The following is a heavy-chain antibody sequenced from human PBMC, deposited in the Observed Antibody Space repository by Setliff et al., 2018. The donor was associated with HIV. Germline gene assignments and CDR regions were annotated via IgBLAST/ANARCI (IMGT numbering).Heavy chain of an antibody. Sequence: PSETLSLTCTVSGDSISNYYWSWVRQPPGKGLEWIGYIYTGGSTNYNPSLKSRVTISVDTSKNQFSLKLSSVTAADTAVYYCVGEGGYSSGWYRTYYFDYWGQGTLVTVSS. J-gene: IGHJ4*02. CDR1: GDSISNYY. CDR2: IYTGGST. V-gene: IGHV4-4*09. D-gene: IGHD6-19*01. CDR3: VGEGGYSSGWYRTYYFDY.